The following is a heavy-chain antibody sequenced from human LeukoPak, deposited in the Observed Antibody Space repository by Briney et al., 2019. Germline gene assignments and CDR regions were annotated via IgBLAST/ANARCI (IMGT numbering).Heavy chain of an antibody. D-gene: IGHD2-21*01. V-gene: IGHV3-23*01. Sequence: GGSLRLSCAASGFFFSNYAMSWVRQAPGKGLEWVSGISDSGSSTYYADSVKGRFTISRDNFKNTLFLQMNSLRAEDTAVYYFAPPFPLGWAPSLYYYYMDVWGKGTTVTISS. CDR2: ISDSGSST. J-gene: IGHJ6*03. CDR3: APPFPLGWAPSLYYYYMDV. CDR1: GFFFSNYA.